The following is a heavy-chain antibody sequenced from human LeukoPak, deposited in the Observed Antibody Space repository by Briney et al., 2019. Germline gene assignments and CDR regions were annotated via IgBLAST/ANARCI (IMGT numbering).Heavy chain of an antibody. D-gene: IGHD3-10*02. J-gene: IGHJ6*04. CDR1: GFTFSNYW. V-gene: IGHV3-48*03. CDR2: ISSSGSTI. Sequence: QPGGSLRLPCTASGFTFSNYWMSWVRQAPGKGLEWVSYISSSGSTIYYADSVKGRFTISRDNAKNSLYLQMNSLRAEDTAVYYCAELGITMIGGVWGKGTTVTISS. CDR3: AELGITMIGGV.